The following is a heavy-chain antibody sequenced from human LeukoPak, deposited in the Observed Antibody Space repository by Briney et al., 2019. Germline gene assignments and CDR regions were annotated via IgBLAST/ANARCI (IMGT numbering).Heavy chain of an antibody. CDR2: INSDGSST. D-gene: IGHD2-2*01. CDR3: ARDPVAPRYCSSTSCYDSRGWFDP. V-gene: IGHV3-74*01. CDR1: GFTFSSYW. J-gene: IGHJ5*02. Sequence: GGSLRLSCAASGFTFSSYWMHWVRQAPGKGLVWVSRINSDGSSTSYADSVKGRFTISRDNAKNTLYLQMNSLRAEDTAVYYCARDPVAPRYCSSTSCYDSRGWFDPWGQGTLVTVSS.